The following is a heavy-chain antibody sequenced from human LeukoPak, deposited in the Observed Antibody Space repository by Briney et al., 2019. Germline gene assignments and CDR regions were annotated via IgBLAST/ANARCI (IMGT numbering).Heavy chain of an antibody. J-gene: IGHJ4*02. V-gene: IGHV3-30*02. Sequence: GGSLRLSXAASGFTFSSYGMHWVRQAPGKGLEWVAFIRYDGSNKYYADSVKGRFTISRDNAKNTLYLQMNSVRAEDTAVYYCAKDMYYDFWSGYPDYWGQGTLVTVSS. CDR3: AKDMYYDFWSGYPDY. CDR2: IRYDGSNK. CDR1: GFTFSSYG. D-gene: IGHD3-3*01.